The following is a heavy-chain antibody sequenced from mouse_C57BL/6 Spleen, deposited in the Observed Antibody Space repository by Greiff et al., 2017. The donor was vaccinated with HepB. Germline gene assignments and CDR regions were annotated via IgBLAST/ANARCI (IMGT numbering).Heavy chain of an antibody. J-gene: IGHJ4*01. CDR1: GYTFTSYG. Sequence: DVKLQESGAALVRPGSSVKMSCKTSGYTFTSYGINWVTQRPGQGLEWIGYIYIGNGYTEYNEKFKGKATLTSDTSSSTAYMQLSSLTSEDSAIYFCARGITTVVAYYAMDYWGQGTSVTGSS. V-gene: IGHV1-58*01. CDR3: ARGITTVVAYYAMDY. D-gene: IGHD1-1*01. CDR2: IYIGNGYT.